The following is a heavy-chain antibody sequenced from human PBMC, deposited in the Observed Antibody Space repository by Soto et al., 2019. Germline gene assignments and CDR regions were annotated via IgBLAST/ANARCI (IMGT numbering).Heavy chain of an antibody. CDR1: IGSMSGYY. V-gene: IGHV4-59*01. D-gene: IGHD3-3*01. CDR2: IYYSGST. CDR3: ARAGDYDFWSGYSNDAFDI. J-gene: IGHJ3*02. Sequence: KASETLSLTCTFSIGSMSGYYWNWIGQPPGKGLEWIGYIYYSGSTNYNPSLRSRVTISVDTSKNQFSLKLSSVTAADTAVYYCARAGDYDFWSGYSNDAFDIWGQGTMVTVSS.